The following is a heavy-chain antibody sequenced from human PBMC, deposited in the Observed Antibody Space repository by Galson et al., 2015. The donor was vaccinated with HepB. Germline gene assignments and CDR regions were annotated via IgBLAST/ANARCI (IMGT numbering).Heavy chain of an antibody. D-gene: IGHD6-19*01. CDR1: GYTFTSYG. V-gene: IGHV1-18*04. Sequence: SVKVSCKASGYTFTSYGISWVRQAPGQGLEWMGWISAYNGNTNYAQKLQGRVTMTTDTSTSTAYRELRSLRSDDPAVYYCARSGGRAVAGTNRYYYYYGMDVWGQGTTVTVSS. CDR2: ISAYNGNT. J-gene: IGHJ6*02. CDR3: ARSGGRAVAGTNRYYYYYGMDV.